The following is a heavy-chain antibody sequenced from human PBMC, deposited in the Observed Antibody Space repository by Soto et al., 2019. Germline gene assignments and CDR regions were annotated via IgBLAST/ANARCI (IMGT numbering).Heavy chain of an antibody. CDR1: GFNLRSYE. V-gene: IGHV3-48*03. CDR2: ISSSGSTI. J-gene: IGHJ3*02. CDR3: ARDVYLSRAAAGDAFDI. D-gene: IGHD6-13*01. Sequence: PGGSLRLSCVVSGFNLRSYEMNWVRQAPGKGLEWVSYISSSGSTIHYADSVKGRFTISRDNAKNSLYLQMNSLRAEDTGVYYCARDVYLSRAAAGDAFDIWGQGTMVTVSS.